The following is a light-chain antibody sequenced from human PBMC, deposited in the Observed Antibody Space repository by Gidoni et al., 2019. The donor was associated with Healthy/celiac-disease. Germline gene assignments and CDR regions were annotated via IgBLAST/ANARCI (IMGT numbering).Light chain of an antibody. CDR2: WAS. CDR3: QHYYSIPRT. J-gene: IGKJ4*01. Sequence: DIVMTQSPDSLTVSLGERATINCKSSQSVLYRPNGRNFLAWYQQKPGHPPKLLISWASSRESGVSDRFSGSGSGTDFTLTINNVQAEDVAVYFCQHYYSIPRTCGGGTKVEIK. CDR1: QSVLYRPNGRNF. V-gene: IGKV4-1*01.